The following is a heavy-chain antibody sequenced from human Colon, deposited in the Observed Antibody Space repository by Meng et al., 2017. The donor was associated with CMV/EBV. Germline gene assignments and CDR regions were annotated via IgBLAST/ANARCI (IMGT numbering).Heavy chain of an antibody. D-gene: IGHD2-2*01. J-gene: IGHJ5*02. CDR3: ARQTSSSSYDH. CDR2: ISYGGTYI. V-gene: IGHV3-21*01. Sequence: GGSLRLSCTTSGFAFDTFGTNWVRQAPGKGLEWVASISYGGTYIYYSDSVQGRFSISRDNPKNSMFLQMNSLRPEDTAIYYCARQTSSSSYDHWGQGTLVTVSS. CDR1: GFAFDTFG.